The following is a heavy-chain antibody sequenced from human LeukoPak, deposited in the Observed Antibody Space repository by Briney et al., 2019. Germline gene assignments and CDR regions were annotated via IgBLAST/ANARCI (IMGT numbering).Heavy chain of an antibody. D-gene: IGHD3-10*01. CDR2: ISSSSSYI. CDR1: GFTFNRYS. V-gene: IGHV3-21*01. CDR3: ARAKSVNYYGSGSYYH. J-gene: IGHJ5*02. Sequence: GGSLRLSCAASGFTFNRYSMNWVRQAPGKGLEWVSSISSSSSYIYYADSVKGRFTISRDNAKNSLYLQMNSLRAEDTAVYYCARAKSVNYYGSGSYYHWGQGTLVTVSS.